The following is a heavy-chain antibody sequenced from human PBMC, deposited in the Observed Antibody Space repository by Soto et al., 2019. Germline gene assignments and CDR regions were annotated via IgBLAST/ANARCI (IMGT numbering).Heavy chain of an antibody. CDR2: IIPALGTA. J-gene: IGHJ2*01. CDR1: GGTFSSHT. D-gene: IGHD4-17*01. CDR3: ARPDFGDYWYFDL. V-gene: IGHV1-69*08. Sequence: QDQLVQSGAEVKKPGSSVKVSCKASGGTFSSHTFSWVRQAPGQGLEWMGRIIPALGTATYAQKFQGRVTITADESATTVYTELNRLRSEDTAVYYCARPDFGDYWYFDLWGRGTLVTVSS.